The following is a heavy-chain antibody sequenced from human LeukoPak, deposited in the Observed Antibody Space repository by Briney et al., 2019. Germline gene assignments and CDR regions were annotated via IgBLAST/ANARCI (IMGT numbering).Heavy chain of an antibody. CDR1: GFTFSSYA. V-gene: IGHV3-23*01. Sequence: GGSLRLSCAASGFTFSSYAKSWVRQAPGKGLEWVSAISGSGGSTYYADSVKGRFTISRDNSKNTLYLQMNSLRAEDTAVYYCAKVGEGVTTVPSRDWGQGTLVTVSS. CDR3: AKVGEGVTTVPSRD. J-gene: IGHJ4*02. D-gene: IGHD3-10*01. CDR2: ISGSGGST.